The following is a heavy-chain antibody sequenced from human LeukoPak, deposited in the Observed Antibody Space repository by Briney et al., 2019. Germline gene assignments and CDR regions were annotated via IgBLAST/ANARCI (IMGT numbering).Heavy chain of an antibody. CDR2: IYYSGST. CDR1: GGSISSSSYY. CDR3: ASSYGGELQADY. D-gene: IGHD4/OR15-4a*01. Sequence: PSETLSLTCTVSGGSISSSSYYWGWIRQPPGKGLEWIGYIYYSGSTYYNPSLKSRVTISVDTSKNQFSLKLSSVTAADTAVYYCASSYGGELQADYWGQGTLVTVSS. J-gene: IGHJ4*02. V-gene: IGHV4-30-4*08.